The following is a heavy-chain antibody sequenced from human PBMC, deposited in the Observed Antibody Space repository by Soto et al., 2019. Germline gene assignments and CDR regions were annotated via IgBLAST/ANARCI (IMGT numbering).Heavy chain of an antibody. D-gene: IGHD3-10*01. CDR3: ARVETRSDYYGSVSYDY. V-gene: IGHV1-18*01. Sequence: ASVKVSCKASGYTFTSYGISWVRQAPGQGLEWMGWISAYNGNTNYAQKLQGRVTMTTDTSTSTAYMELRSLRSDDTAVYYCARVETRSDYYGSVSYDYWGQGTMVTVSS. J-gene: IGHJ4*02. CDR1: GYTFTSYG. CDR2: ISAYNGNT.